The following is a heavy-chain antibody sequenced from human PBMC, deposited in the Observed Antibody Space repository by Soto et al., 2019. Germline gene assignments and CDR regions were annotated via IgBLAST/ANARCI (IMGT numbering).Heavy chain of an antibody. V-gene: IGHV1-2*02. D-gene: IGHD1-1*01. J-gene: IGHJ4*02. CDR3: ARGLKWVQPHYFDL. CDR2: INPNSGGT. Sequence: ASVKVSCKASGYTFTGYYMHWVRQAPGQGLEWMGWINPNSGGTNYAQKFQGRVTLTADESTDTTYMHLSSLTSDDTAVYFCARGLKWVQPHYFDLWGPGTLVTVSS. CDR1: GYTFTGYY.